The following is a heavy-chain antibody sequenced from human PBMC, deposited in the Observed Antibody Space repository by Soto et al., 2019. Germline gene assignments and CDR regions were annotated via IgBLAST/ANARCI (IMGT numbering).Heavy chain of an antibody. CDR2: ISSSRSTI. CDR3: SRHVNYGLFDY. D-gene: IGHD4-17*01. J-gene: IGHJ4*02. CDR1: GFTFSSYS. V-gene: IGHV3-48*01. Sequence: EVQLVESGGGLVQPGGSLRLSCAASGFTFSSYSMNWVRQAPGKGLEWVSYISSSRSTIYYADSVKGRFTISRDNAKNSLYLQMNSLRAEDTAVYYCSRHVNYGLFDYWGQGTMVTVSS.